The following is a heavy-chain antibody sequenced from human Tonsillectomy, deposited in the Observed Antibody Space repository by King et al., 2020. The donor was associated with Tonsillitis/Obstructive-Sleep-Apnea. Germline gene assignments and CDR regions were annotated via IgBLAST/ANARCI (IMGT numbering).Heavy chain of an antibody. CDR3: ARESWPSSPDSTTSSSCMDV. Sequence: QLVQSGGGFVQPGGSLRLSCAASGFTVRGNSMSWVRQAPGKGLEWVSVIYSGGSTYYADSVKGRFTLSRDNSKNTVYLQMNTLRAEDTAVYYCARESWPSSPDSTTSSSCMDVWGKGTTVTVSS. J-gene: IGHJ6*03. V-gene: IGHV3-66*01. D-gene: IGHD6-13*01. CDR2: IYSGGST. CDR1: GFTVRGNS.